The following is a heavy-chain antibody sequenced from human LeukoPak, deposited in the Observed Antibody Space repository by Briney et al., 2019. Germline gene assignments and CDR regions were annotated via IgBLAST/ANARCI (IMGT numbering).Heavy chain of an antibody. Sequence: GGSLRLSCAASGFTFTNYWMHWVRQAPGKGLEWVSAISGSGGSTYYADSVKGRFTISRDNSKNTLYLQMNSLRAEDTAVYYCAKTLPGVLYYFDYWGQGTLVTVSS. V-gene: IGHV3-23*01. CDR2: ISGSGGST. CDR3: AKTLPGVLYYFDY. D-gene: IGHD2-15*01. CDR1: GFTFTNYW. J-gene: IGHJ4*02.